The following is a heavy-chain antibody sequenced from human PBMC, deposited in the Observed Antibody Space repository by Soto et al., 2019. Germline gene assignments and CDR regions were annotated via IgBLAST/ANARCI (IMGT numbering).Heavy chain of an antibody. J-gene: IGHJ5*02. D-gene: IGHD2-2*01. Sequence: PSETLSLTCSVSGVSVTGYYWTWIRHSPGKGLEWIGYVYHTGNTYYNPSLKSRVTMSVDTSKNQFSLKLSSVTAADTAVYYCARDVRVPAAPFDPWGQGTLVTVSS. CDR1: GVSVTGYY. CDR3: ARDVRVPAAPFDP. V-gene: IGHV4-59*02. CDR2: VYHTGNT.